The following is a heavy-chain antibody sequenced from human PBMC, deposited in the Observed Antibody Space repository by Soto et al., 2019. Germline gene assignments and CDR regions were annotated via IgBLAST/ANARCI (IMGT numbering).Heavy chain of an antibody. CDR1: GGSISSGGYY. D-gene: IGHD3-10*01. CDR2: IYYSGST. J-gene: IGHJ5*02. CDR3: ARDVPYYYGSGSYLSLGWFDP. Sequence: SETLSLTCTVSGGSISSGGYYWSWIRQHPGKGLEWIGYIYYSGSTYYNPSLKSRVTISVDTSKNQFSLKLSSVTAADTAVYYCARDVPYYYGSGSYLSLGWFDPWGQGTLVTVSS. V-gene: IGHV4-31*03.